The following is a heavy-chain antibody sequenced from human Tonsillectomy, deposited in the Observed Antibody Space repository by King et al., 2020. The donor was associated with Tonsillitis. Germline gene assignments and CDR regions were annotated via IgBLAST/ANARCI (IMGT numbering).Heavy chain of an antibody. CDR1: GFTFSRFN. J-gene: IGHJ5*01. Sequence: VQLVESGGGLVQPGGSLRLSCAASGFTFSRFNMNWVRQAPGKGLEWISFISATSSTIYYADSVKGRFTISRDNAKNSLFLQMNSLRAEDTAVYYCARDRVAIFGVENMPFDPWGQGTLVTVSS. CDR3: ARDRVAIFGVENMPFDP. V-gene: IGHV3-48*04. D-gene: IGHD3-3*01. CDR2: ISATSSTI.